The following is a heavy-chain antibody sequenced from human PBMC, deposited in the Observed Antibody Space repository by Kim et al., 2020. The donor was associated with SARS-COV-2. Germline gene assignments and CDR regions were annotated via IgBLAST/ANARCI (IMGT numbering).Heavy chain of an antibody. CDR3: ASDQDGMDV. V-gene: IGHV1-2*04. CDR2: INPNRGGT. Sequence: ASVKVSCKASGYTFTGYYIHWVRQAPGQGLEWMGWINPNRGGTNYAQKFQGWVTMTRDTSISTAYMELSRLRSDDTAVYYCASDQDGMDVWGQGTTVTVSS. CDR1: GYTFTGYY. J-gene: IGHJ6*02.